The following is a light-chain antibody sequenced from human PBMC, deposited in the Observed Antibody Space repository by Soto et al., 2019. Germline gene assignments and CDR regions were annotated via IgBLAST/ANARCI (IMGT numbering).Light chain of an antibody. CDR2: EVS. Sequence: QSALTQPPSASGSPGQSVTISCTGTSSDVGGYNYVSWYQQHPGKAPKLMIYEVSKRPSGVPDRFSGSKSGNPASLTVSGLQAEYEAEYYCSSYAGSHTYVFGPGTKLTVL. CDR3: SSYAGSHTYV. J-gene: IGLJ1*01. V-gene: IGLV2-8*01. CDR1: SSDVGGYNY.